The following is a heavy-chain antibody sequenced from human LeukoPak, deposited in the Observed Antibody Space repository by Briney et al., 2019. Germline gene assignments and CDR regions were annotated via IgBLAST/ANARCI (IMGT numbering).Heavy chain of an antibody. D-gene: IGHD3-10*01. J-gene: IGHJ3*02. CDR2: ISSSSSYI. CDR1: GFTFSSYS. V-gene: IGHV3-21*04. CDR3: AKDHFGEDAFDI. Sequence: PGGSLRLSCAASGFTFSSYSMNWVRQAPGKGLEWVSSISSSSSYIYYADSVKGRFTISRDNSKNTLYLQMNSLRAEDTAVYYCAKDHFGEDAFDIWGQGTMVTVSS.